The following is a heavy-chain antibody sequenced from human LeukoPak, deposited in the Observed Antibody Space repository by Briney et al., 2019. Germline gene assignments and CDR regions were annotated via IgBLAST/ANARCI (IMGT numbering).Heavy chain of an antibody. D-gene: IGHD6-13*01. V-gene: IGHV3-48*03. CDR1: GFTFSSFE. Sequence: GGSLRLSCAASGFTFSSFEMNWVRQAPGKGLEWVSYISSSGYTIYYADSVKGRFTISKDNAKNSLFLQMNSLRAEDTAVYYCARDVSGWYGGFDYWGEGTLVTVSS. J-gene: IGHJ4*02. CDR3: ARDVSGWYGGFDY. CDR2: ISSSGYTI.